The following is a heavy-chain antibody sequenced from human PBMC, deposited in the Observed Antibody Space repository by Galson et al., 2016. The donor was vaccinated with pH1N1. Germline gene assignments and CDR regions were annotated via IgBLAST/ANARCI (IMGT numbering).Heavy chain of an antibody. V-gene: IGHV1-69*02. Sequence: SVKVSCKASGGTFSSYTINWVRQAPGQGLEWMGRILPILGIANYAQKFQGRVTLTADKSTSTAYMEVISLRSDDTAVYYCARSAAAVGNAFDMWGQGTKVTVSS. CDR2: ILPILGIA. D-gene: IGHD6-13*01. CDR1: GGTFSSYT. J-gene: IGHJ3*02. CDR3: ARSAAAVGNAFDM.